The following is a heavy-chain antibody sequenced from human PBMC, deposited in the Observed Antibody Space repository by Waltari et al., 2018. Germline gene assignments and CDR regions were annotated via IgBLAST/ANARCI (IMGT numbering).Heavy chain of an antibody. D-gene: IGHD2-15*01. Sequence: EVQLVQSGAEVKKPGESLKISCKGSGYSFTSYWNGWVRQMPGEGLEWMGNTYPVDSDTRYSPSFQGQVTTSADKSIRTAYLQGGSLKASDTAMYYCAGRYCSGGSCYSVDYWGQGTLVTVSS. J-gene: IGHJ4*02. CDR1: GYSFTSYW. CDR2: TYPVDSDT. CDR3: AGRYCSGGSCYSVDY. V-gene: IGHV5-51*01.